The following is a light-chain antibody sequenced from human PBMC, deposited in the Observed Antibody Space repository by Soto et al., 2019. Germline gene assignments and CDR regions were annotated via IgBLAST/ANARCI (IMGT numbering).Light chain of an antibody. V-gene: IGKV3-20*01. J-gene: IGKJ2*01. Sequence: EIVLTQSPGTLSLSPGERATLSCRASQSVSSRYLAWYQQKPGQAPRLLIYGASSRATAIPDRFSGSGSGTDFTLTINRLEPEDFAVYYCQQYGRSPPYTFGQGTKLEIK. CDR2: GAS. CDR3: QQYGRSPPYT. CDR1: QSVSSRY.